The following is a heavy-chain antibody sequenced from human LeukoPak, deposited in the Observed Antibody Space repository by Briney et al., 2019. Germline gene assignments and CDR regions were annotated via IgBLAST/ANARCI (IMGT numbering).Heavy chain of an antibody. CDR1: GFTFTNYA. Sequence: GGSLRLSCAASGFTFTNYAMSWVRQAPGKGLEWVSVISASGGITDYADSVKGRFTISRDNSKNTLYLQMNSLRAEDTAIYYCAKKRSGYYSAIDYWGQGTLVTVSS. CDR2: ISASGGIT. J-gene: IGHJ4*02. CDR3: AKKRSGYYSAIDY. V-gene: IGHV3-23*01. D-gene: IGHD3-22*01.